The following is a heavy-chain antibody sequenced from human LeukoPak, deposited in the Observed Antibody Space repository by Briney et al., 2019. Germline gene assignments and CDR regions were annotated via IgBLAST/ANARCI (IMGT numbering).Heavy chain of an antibody. CDR3: ARVNYYDSSGSFDY. J-gene: IGHJ4*02. D-gene: IGHD3-22*01. V-gene: IGHV1-69*05. CDR2: IIPIFGTA. Sequence: SVKVSCKASGGTFSSYAISWVRQAPGQGLEWMGGIIPIFGTANYAQKFQGRVTITTDESTSTAYMELSSLRSEDTAVYYCARVNYYDSSGSFDYWGQGTLVTVSS. CDR1: GGTFSSYA.